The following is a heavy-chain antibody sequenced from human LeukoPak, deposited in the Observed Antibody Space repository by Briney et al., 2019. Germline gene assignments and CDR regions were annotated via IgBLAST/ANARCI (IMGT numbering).Heavy chain of an antibody. J-gene: IGHJ3*02. Sequence: PSETLSLTCTVSGGSISSYYWSWIRQPPGKGLEWIGYIYYSGSTNYNPSLKSRVTIPVDTSKNQFSLKLSSVTAADTAVYYCARVLIAAAGTPGAFDIWGQGTMVTVSS. D-gene: IGHD6-13*01. CDR1: GGSISSYY. CDR3: ARVLIAAAGTPGAFDI. V-gene: IGHV4-59*01. CDR2: IYYSGST.